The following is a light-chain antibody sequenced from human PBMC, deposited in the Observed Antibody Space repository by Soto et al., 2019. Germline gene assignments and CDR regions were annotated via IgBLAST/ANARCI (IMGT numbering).Light chain of an antibody. J-gene: IGKJ2*01. V-gene: IGKV3-20*01. CDR2: GAS. CDR3: HQFGSSPPAFT. Sequence: ESMLTQSPGTLSLSPGERATLSCRASQSVSTRYLAWYQQQPGQAPRLLIYGASIRATGIPDRFSGSGSGTDSTLTISRLEPEDFAVYYCHQFGSSPPAFTFGQGTKLEI. CDR1: QSVSTRY.